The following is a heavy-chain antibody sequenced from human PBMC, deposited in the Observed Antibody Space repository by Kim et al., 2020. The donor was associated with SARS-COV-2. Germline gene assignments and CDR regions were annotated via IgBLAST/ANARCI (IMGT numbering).Heavy chain of an antibody. CDR3: DGADF. V-gene: IGHV3-23*01. CDR1: GFTFSGYA. D-gene: IGHD3-16*01. J-gene: IGHJ4*02. CDR2: ISGSGERT. Sequence: GGSLRLSCAASGFTFSGYAMSWARQAAGRGLDWVSTISGSGERTHYADSVKGRFTISRDNSKNTLFLQMDSLRAEDTAIYYCDGADFWGQGTLVTVSS.